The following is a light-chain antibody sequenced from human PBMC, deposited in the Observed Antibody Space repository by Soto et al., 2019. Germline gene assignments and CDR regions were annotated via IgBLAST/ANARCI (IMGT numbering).Light chain of an antibody. CDR3: QQYGTSLWP. V-gene: IGKV3-20*01. Sequence: EIVLTQSPGTLSLSPGERATLSCRASQSVSSSHLAWYQQKHGQAPRLLIYGASNRATDIPDRFSGSGSGTDFTLTISRLEPEDFAVYYCQQYGTSLWPFGQGTKVEIK. CDR2: GAS. J-gene: IGKJ1*01. CDR1: QSVSSSH.